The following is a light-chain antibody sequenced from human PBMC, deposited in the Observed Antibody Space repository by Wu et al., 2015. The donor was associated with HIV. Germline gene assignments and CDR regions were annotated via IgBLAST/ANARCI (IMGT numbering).Light chain of an antibody. CDR1: QSVSSY. CDR3: QHRSTWPLT. V-gene: IGKV3-11*01. Sequence: EIVLTQSPATLSLSPGERATLSCWATQSVSSYLAWYQXKPGQPPRLLIFDASNRATGIPARFSGSGSGTDFTLTISSLEPEDFAVYYCQHRSTWPLTFGQGTRLEIK. J-gene: IGKJ5*01. CDR2: DAS.